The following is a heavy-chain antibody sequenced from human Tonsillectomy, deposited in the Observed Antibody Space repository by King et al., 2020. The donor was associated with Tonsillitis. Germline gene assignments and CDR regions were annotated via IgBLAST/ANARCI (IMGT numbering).Heavy chain of an antibody. D-gene: IGHD6-13*01. J-gene: IGHJ4*02. Sequence: QLVQSGAEVKKPGASVKVSCKASGYTFTGQYMHWVREAPGQGLEWMGWINPNSGGTDYAQKFQGRVTMTRDTSISTSYMELNGLRSDDTAVYYCARDSGSSWFRRQYYFDYWGQGTLVTVSS. V-gene: IGHV1-2*02. CDR1: GYTFTGQY. CDR3: ARDSGSSWFRRQYYFDY. CDR2: INPNSGGT.